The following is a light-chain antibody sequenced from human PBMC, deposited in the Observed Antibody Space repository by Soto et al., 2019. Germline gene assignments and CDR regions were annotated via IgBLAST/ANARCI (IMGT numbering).Light chain of an antibody. V-gene: IGLV2-8*01. CDR1: KNDIGVYDF. Sequence: QSVLTQPPSASGSPGQSVTISCTGTKNDIGVYDFVSWYQHHPGKAPRLIIYEVVQRPSGVPDRFSDSKSGNTASLTVSGLQAPDEAAYFCKSYAGSNTYVFGSGTKVTGL. CDR2: EVV. J-gene: IGLJ1*01. CDR3: KSYAGSNTYV.